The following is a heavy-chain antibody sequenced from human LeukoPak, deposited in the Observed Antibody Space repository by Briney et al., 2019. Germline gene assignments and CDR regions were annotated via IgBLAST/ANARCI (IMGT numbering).Heavy chain of an antibody. V-gene: IGHV4-39*01. CDR3: ARTINYFDSSGYYY. D-gene: IGHD3-22*01. J-gene: IGHJ4*02. CDR1: GGSISSSSYY. Sequence: SETLSLTCTVSGGSISSSSYYWGWIRQPPGKGLEWIGNIHYSGSAHYNPSLKSRVTISVDTSKNQLSLKLSSVTAADTAVCYCARTINYFDSSGYYYWGQGTLVTVSS. CDR2: IHYSGSA.